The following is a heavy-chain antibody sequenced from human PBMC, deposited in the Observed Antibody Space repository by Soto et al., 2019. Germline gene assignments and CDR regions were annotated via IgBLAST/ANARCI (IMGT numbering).Heavy chain of an antibody. CDR3: ARGIVVVVAATDYYYYMDV. Sequence: SETLSLTCAVYGGSFSGYYWSWIRQPPGKGLEWIGEINHSGSTNYNPSLKSRVTISVDTSKNQFSLKLSSVTAADTAVYYCARGIVVVVAATDYYYYMDVWGKGTTVT. CDR1: GGSFSGYY. J-gene: IGHJ6*03. V-gene: IGHV4-34*01. CDR2: INHSGST. D-gene: IGHD2-15*01.